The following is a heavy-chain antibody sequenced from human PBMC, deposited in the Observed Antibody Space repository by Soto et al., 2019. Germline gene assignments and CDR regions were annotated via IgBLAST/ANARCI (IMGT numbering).Heavy chain of an antibody. CDR3: ARVSVGSSGYFDY. J-gene: IGHJ4*02. CDR2: ISSRSDTL. Sequence: PGGSLRLSCAGSGFTFSAYAMNWVRQAPGKGLEWVSYISSRSDTLYYADSVKGRFTISRDNAKNSVYLQVNNLRDEDTAVYYCARVSVGSSGYFDYWGQGTLVTVSS. D-gene: IGHD3-22*01. CDR1: GFTFSAYA. V-gene: IGHV3-48*02.